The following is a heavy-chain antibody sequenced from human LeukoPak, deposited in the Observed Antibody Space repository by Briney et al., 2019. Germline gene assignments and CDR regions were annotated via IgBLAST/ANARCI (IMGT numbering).Heavy chain of an antibody. CDR1: GFTFSSFG. CDR2: ISSSGNTI. CDR3: ARDIRLDY. Sequence: GGSLRLSCAASGFTFSSFGMNWVRQAPGKGLEWVSYISSSGNTIYYTDSVKGRFTISRDNAKNSLYLQMNSLRAEDTAVYYCARDIRLDYWGQGTLVTVSS. V-gene: IGHV3-48*03. J-gene: IGHJ4*02.